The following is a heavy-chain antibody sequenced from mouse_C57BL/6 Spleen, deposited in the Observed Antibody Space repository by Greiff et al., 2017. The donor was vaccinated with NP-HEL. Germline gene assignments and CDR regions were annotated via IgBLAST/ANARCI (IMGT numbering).Heavy chain of an antibody. CDR1: GYTFTSYW. J-gene: IGHJ1*03. V-gene: IGHV1-64*01. CDR2: IHPNSGST. CDR3: ARGARPSGYFDV. Sequence: QVQLQQPGAELVKPGASVKLSCKASGYTFTSYWMHWVKQRPGQGLEWIGMIHPNSGSTNYNEKFKSKATLTVDKSSSTDYMQLSSLTSEDSAVYYCARGARPSGYFDVWGTGTTVTVSS. D-gene: IGHD2-10*02.